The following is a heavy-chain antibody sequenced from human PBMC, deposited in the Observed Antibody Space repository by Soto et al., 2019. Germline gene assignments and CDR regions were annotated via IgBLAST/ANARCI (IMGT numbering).Heavy chain of an antibody. J-gene: IGHJ6*02. CDR1: GGTFSNYA. D-gene: IGHD3-10*01. V-gene: IGHV1-69*12. CDR3: ARKQMVRGVAYYYYAMDV. CDR2: IIPIFGTT. Sequence: QVQLVQSGAEVKKPGSSVKVSCKASGGTFSNYAISWVRQAPGQGLEWMGGIIPIFGTTKYEQRFQGRVTITADESTSTAYMELSSLRSDDTAMYYCARKQMVRGVAYYYYAMDVWGQGTTVTVSS.